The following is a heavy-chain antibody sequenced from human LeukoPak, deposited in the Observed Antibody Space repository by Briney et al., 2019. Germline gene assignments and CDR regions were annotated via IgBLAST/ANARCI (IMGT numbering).Heavy chain of an antibody. CDR1: GFTVSSNY. D-gene: IGHD7-27*01. CDR2: IYSGGST. Sequence: GGSLRLSCAASGFTVSSNYMSWVRQAPGRGLEWVSVIYSGGSTYYAGSVKGRFTISRDNSKNTLYLQMNSLRAEDTAVYYCARDGPRELGHYYYYCGMDVWGQGTTVTVSS. J-gene: IGHJ6*02. CDR3: ARDGPRELGHYYYYCGMDV. V-gene: IGHV3-66*01.